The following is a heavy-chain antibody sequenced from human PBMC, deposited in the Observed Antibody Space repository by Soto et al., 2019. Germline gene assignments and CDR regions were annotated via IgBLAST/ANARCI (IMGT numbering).Heavy chain of an antibody. CDR1: GFTFSIYW. D-gene: IGHD4-4*01. CDR2: IKEDGSEK. V-gene: IGHV3-7*01. J-gene: IGHJ4*02. Sequence: GGSLRLSCAASGFTFSIYWMSWVRQAPGRGLEWVANIKEDGSEKYYVDSVKGRFTISRDNAKNSLYLQMSSLRPEGTAVYYCTRGHPSIYNYWGQGTLVTVSS. CDR3: TRGHPSIYNY.